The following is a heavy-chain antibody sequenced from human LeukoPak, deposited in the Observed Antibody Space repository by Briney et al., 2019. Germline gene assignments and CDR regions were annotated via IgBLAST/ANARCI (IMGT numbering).Heavy chain of an antibody. CDR3: ARDIFSVAGPDLDC. CDR1: GFTFDNYA. D-gene: IGHD6-19*01. CDR2: ISSESGSI. V-gene: IGHV3-9*01. J-gene: IGHJ4*02. Sequence: GGSLRLSCAASGFTFDNYAMHWVRQTPGKGLEWVSGISSESGSINYADSVKGRFTISRDSAKNSLFLQMNSLRTEDTALYYCARDIFSVAGPDLDCWGQGTQVTVSS.